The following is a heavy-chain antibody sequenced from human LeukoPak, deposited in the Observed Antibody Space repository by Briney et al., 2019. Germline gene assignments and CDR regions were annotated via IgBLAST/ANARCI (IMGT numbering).Heavy chain of an antibody. J-gene: IGHJ5*02. D-gene: IGHD2-2*01. CDR2: INPNSGGT. V-gene: IGHV1-2*02. CDR3: ARDRPIYCSSTSCYGNVWFDP. Sequence: ASVKVSCKASGYTFTGYYMHWVRQAPGQGLEWMGWINPNSGGTNYAQKFQGRVTMTRDTSISTAYMELSRLRSDDTAVYYCARDRPIYCSSTSCYGNVWFDPWGQGTLVTVSS. CDR1: GYTFTGYY.